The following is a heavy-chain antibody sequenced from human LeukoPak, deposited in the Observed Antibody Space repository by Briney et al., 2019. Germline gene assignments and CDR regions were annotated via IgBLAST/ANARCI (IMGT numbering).Heavy chain of an antibody. CDR2: INTNTGNP. J-gene: IGHJ3*02. Sequence: ASVKVSCKASGYTFTSYYMQWVRQAPGQGLEWMGWINTNTGNPTYAQGFTGRFVFSLDTSVSTAYLQISSLKAEDTAVYYCASKMYADAFDIWGQGTMVTVSS. CDR3: ASKMYADAFDI. V-gene: IGHV7-4-1*02. CDR1: GYTFTSYY. D-gene: IGHD2-8*01.